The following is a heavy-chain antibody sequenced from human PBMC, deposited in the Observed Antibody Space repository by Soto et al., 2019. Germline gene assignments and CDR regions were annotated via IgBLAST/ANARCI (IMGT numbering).Heavy chain of an antibody. Sequence: SAKLSCKASGYTFTGYYMHWVRPAPGQGLEWMGWINPNSGGTNYAQKLQGRVTMTRARSISTAYMELSRLRSDDTAVYYCARPIAMHIVVEVADHAPGNWG. CDR1: GYTFTGYY. J-gene: IGHJ1*01. CDR2: INPNSGGT. D-gene: IGHD2-15*01. CDR3: ARPIAMHIVVEVADHAPGN. V-gene: IGHV1-2*02.